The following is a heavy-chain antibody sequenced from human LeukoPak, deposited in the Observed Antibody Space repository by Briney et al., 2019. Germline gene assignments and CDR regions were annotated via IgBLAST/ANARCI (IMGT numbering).Heavy chain of an antibody. D-gene: IGHD2-15*01. CDR3: ARVKGGGGFDY. Sequence: GRSLRLSCAASGFTFSSYAMHWVRQAPGKGLEWVAVKSYDGSNKYYADSVKGRFTISRDNSKNTLYLQMNSLRAEDTAVYYCARVKGGGGFDYWGQGTLVTVSS. J-gene: IGHJ4*02. CDR2: KSYDGSNK. V-gene: IGHV3-30*04. CDR1: GFTFSSYA.